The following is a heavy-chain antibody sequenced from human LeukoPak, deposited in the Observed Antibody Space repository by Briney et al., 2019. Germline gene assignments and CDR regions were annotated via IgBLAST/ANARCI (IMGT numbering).Heavy chain of an antibody. CDR2: IYYSGST. CDR3: ARDNYSLLDY. J-gene: IGHJ4*02. V-gene: IGHV4-59*01. Sequence: PSETLSLTCTVSGGSISSYYWSWIRQPPGKGLEWIGYIYYSGSTNYNPSLKSRVTISVDTSKNQFSLKLSSVTAADTAVYYCARDNYSLLDYWGQGTLVTVSS. CDR1: GGSISSYY. D-gene: IGHD3-10*01.